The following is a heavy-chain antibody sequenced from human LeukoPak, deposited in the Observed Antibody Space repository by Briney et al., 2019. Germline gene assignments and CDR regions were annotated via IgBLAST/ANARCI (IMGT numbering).Heavy chain of an antibody. CDR1: GYTFTGYY. Sequence: ASVKVSCKASGYTFTGYYMHWVRQAPGQGLEWIGCINPNNGGTNYAQKFQGRVTMTRDTSISTAYMELSRLRSGDTAVYYCAAQLGGGKSVDWGQGTLVTVSS. V-gene: IGHV1-2*02. D-gene: IGHD4-23*01. J-gene: IGHJ4*02. CDR3: AAQLGGGKSVD. CDR2: INPNNGGT.